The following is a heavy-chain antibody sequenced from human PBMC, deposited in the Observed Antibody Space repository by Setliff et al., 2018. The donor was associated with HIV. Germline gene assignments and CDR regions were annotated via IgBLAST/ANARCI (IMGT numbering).Heavy chain of an antibody. J-gene: IGHJ5*02. CDR2: IHPSGGST. V-gene: IGHV1-46*01. D-gene: IGHD2-15*01. CDR3: ARVRYCSGGSCYGGEYWFDP. Sequence: ASVKVSCKASGYTFTSYGISWVRQAPGQGLGWMGVIHPSGGSTSYAQSFQDRVTMARDTSTSTVYMELSSLRSEDTAVYYCARVRYCSGGSCYGGEYWFDPWGQGTLVTVSS. CDR1: GYTFTSYG.